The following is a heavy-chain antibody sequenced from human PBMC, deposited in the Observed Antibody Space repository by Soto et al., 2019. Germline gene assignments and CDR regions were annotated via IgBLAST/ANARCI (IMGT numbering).Heavy chain of an antibody. CDR2: ISAYNGNT. D-gene: IGHD6-6*01. CDR3: VRIEVEQIVFGFYDGMVV. Sequence: QVQLVQSGAEVKKPGASVKVSCKASGYTFTSYGISWVRQAPGQGLEWMGWISAYNGNTNYAQKLQGRVTITTNASTSEANMGLRSQISDRTPAYYCVRIEVEQIVFGFYDGMVVWGQRTTVTDSS. V-gene: IGHV1-18*01. J-gene: IGHJ6*02. CDR1: GYTFTSYG.